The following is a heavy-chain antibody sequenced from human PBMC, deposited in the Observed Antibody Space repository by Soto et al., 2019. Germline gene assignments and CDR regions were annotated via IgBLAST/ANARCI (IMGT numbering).Heavy chain of an antibody. D-gene: IGHD3-22*01. CDR2: IYSGGST. J-gene: IGHJ4*02. CDR1: GVTVSSNY. V-gene: IGHV3-66*01. CDR3: AREYWLRDYDSSGYYYRYFDY. Sequence: GGSLRLSCAASGVTVSSNYMSWVRQAPGKGLEWVTVIYSGGSTYYADSVKGRFTISRDNSKNTLYLQMNSLRAEDTAVYYCAREYWLRDYDSSGYYYRYFDYWGQGTLVTVSS.